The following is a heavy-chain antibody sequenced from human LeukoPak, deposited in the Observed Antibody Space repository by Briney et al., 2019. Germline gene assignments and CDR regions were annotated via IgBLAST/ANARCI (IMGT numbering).Heavy chain of an antibody. CDR1: GYTFTSYG. Sequence: ASVKVSCKASGYTFTSYGISWVRQAPGQGLEWMGWISAYNGNTNYAQKLQGRVTMTTDTSTSTAYMELRSLRSDDTAVYYCARVAPVYYYDSSGYYFWQTSAVGGLQDPWGQGTLVTVSS. CDR3: ARVAPVYYYDSSGYYFWQTSAVGGLQDP. V-gene: IGHV1-18*01. CDR2: ISAYNGNT. D-gene: IGHD3-22*01. J-gene: IGHJ5*02.